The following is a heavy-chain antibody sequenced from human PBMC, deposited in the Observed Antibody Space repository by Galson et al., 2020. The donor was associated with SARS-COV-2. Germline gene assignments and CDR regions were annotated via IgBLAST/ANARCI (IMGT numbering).Heavy chain of an antibody. D-gene: IGHD1-26*01. CDR2: ISSDGSNS. CDR1: GFTFSNYV. Sequence: GGSLRLSCAASGFTFSNYVMHWVRQAPGKGPEWVAVISSDGSNSFYADSLKGRFTIPRDNSKSTLYLQMNSLRAEDTAVYYCARGGEWELPYDFDDWGQGTLVTVSS. CDR3: ARGGEWELPYDFDD. V-gene: IGHV3-30*04. J-gene: IGHJ4*02.